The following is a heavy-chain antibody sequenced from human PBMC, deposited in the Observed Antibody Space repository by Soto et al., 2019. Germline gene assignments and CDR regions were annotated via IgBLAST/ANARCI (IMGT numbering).Heavy chain of an antibody. CDR3: AKVLSSWGSPYNGMDV. J-gene: IGHJ6*02. Sequence: PGGSLRLSCAASGFTFSSYAMSWVRQAPGKGLEWVSAISGSGGSTYYADSVKGRFTISRDNSKNTLYLQMNSLRAEDTAVYYCAKVLSSWGSPYNGMDVWGQGTTVTVSS. CDR1: GFTFSSYA. V-gene: IGHV3-23*01. D-gene: IGHD7-27*01. CDR2: ISGSGGST.